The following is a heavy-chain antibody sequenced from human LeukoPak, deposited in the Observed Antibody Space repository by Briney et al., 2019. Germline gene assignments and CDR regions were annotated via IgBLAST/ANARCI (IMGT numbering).Heavy chain of an antibody. D-gene: IGHD6-19*01. Sequence: SETLSLTCTVSGGSISNYYWSWIRQPPGKGLEWIGHIYYSGDTNYNPSLKSRVSISVETSKNQFSLKLSSVTAADTALYYCARTVHYSTGWSPTYYFDYWGQGTLVTVSS. CDR1: GGSISNYY. CDR2: IYYSGDT. V-gene: IGHV4-59*01. J-gene: IGHJ4*02. CDR3: ARTVHYSTGWSPTYYFDY.